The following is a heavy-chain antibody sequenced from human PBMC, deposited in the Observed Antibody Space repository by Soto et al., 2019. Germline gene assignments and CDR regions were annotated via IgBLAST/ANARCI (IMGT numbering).Heavy chain of an antibody. V-gene: IGHV1-8*01. Sequence: QVQLVQSGAEVKKPGASVTVYCKASGYTFTSYDINWVRQATGQGLEWMGLMNPNSGNTGYAQKFQGRVTMTRNTSISTAYMELSSLRYEDTAVYYCARGDRTVLLWFVESYNWFDPWGQGTLVTVSS. CDR2: MNPNSGNT. D-gene: IGHD3-10*01. CDR3: ARGDRTVLLWFVESYNWFDP. J-gene: IGHJ5*02. CDR1: GYTFTSYD.